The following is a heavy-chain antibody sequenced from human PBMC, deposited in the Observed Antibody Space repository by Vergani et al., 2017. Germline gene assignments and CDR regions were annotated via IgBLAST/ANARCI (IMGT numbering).Heavy chain of an antibody. Sequence: EVQLVESGGGLVQPGGSLRLSCAASGFTFSSYSMNWVRQAPGKGLEWVSYISSSSSTIYYADSVKGRFTISRDNAKNSLYLQMNSLRAEDTAVYYCARDNQLWSNYGDYYFDYWGQGTLVTVSS. J-gene: IGHJ4*02. CDR3: ARDNQLWSNYGDYYFDY. CDR1: GFTFSSYS. V-gene: IGHV3-48*04. CDR2: ISSSSSTI. D-gene: IGHD4-17*01.